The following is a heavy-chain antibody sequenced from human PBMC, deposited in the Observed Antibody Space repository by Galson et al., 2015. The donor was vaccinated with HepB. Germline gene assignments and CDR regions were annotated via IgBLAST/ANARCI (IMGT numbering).Heavy chain of an antibody. Sequence: SLRLSCAASGFTFSSYAMHWVRQAPGKGLEWVAVISYDGSNKYYADSVKGRFTISRDNSKNTLYLQMNSLRAEDTAVYCCARGPTDYGDYLKGVDYWGQGTLVTVSS. CDR1: GFTFSSYA. D-gene: IGHD4-17*01. J-gene: IGHJ4*02. CDR3: ARGPTDYGDYLKGVDY. CDR2: ISYDGSNK. V-gene: IGHV3-30*04.